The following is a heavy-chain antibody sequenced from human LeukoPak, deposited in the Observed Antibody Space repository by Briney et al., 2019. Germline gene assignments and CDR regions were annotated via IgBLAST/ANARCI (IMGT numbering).Heavy chain of an antibody. D-gene: IGHD6-19*01. CDR1: GFTFSSYS. V-gene: IGHV3-21*01. CDR3: ARGRGSSSGWYFQH. J-gene: IGHJ1*01. Sequence: GGSLRLSCAASGFTFSSYSMNWVRQAPGKGLEWVPSISSSSSYIYYADSVKGRFTISRDNAKNSLYLQMNSLRAEDTAVYYCARGRGSSSGWYFQHWGQGTLVTVSS. CDR2: ISSSSSYI.